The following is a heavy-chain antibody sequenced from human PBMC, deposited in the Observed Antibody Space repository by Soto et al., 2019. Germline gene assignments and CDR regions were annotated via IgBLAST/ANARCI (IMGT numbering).Heavy chain of an antibody. CDR3: AKELAYCGGDCSPTYYYYYYGMDV. V-gene: IGHV3-30*18. CDR1: GLTFSTYA. D-gene: IGHD2-21*02. J-gene: IGHJ6*02. CDR2: ISYDGSNT. Sequence: QVQLVESGGGVVQPGRSLRLSWAASGLTFSTYAMHWVRQAPGKGLEWVALISYDGSNTYYADSVKGRLTISRDNSKSTLYLQMNSLRAEDTAVYYCAKELAYCGGDCSPTYYYYYYGMDVWGQGTTVTVSS.